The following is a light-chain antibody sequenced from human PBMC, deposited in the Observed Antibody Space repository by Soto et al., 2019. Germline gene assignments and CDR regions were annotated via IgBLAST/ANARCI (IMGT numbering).Light chain of an antibody. CDR1: QSLVHSDGNTY. CDR2: KIS. J-gene: IGKJ1*01. Sequence: DIVMTQTPLSSRVTLGQPASISCRSSQSLVHSDGNTYLNWLHQRPGQPPRLLLYKISNRFFGVPDRFSASGAGTHFTLTINRVEAEDVGVYYCMQATQPTWTFGQGTKVEIK. V-gene: IGKV2-24*01. CDR3: MQATQPTWT.